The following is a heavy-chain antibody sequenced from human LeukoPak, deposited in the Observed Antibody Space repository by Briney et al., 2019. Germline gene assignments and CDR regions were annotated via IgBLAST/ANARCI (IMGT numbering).Heavy chain of an antibody. Sequence: GGPLRLSCAASGFTFYSYAMSWVRQAPGKGVEWVSGISGSGGSTFYAESVKGRFTISRDDSKLYLQKNNLRAEDTAVYYCAKRGVQQWLVDWYFDYWGQRTLVTASS. CDR1: GFTFYSYA. CDR3: AKRGVQQWLVDWYFDY. D-gene: IGHD6-19*01. J-gene: IGHJ4*02. V-gene: IGHV3-23*01. CDR2: ISGSGGST.